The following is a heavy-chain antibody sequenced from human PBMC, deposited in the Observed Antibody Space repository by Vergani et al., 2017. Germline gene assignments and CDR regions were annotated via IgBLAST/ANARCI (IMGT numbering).Heavy chain of an antibody. V-gene: IGHV1-69*02. CDR3: ARGYCSGSSCYNPHYYYYGMDV. Sequence: QVQLVQSGAEVKKPGSSVKVSCKASGGTFSSYTISWVRQAPGQGLEWMGRIIPILGISNYAQKFQGRVTITADKATSTAYMELSSLRSEDTAVDYCARGYCSGSSCYNPHYYYYGMDVWGQGTTVTVSS. D-gene: IGHD2-15*01. CDR1: GGTFSSYT. J-gene: IGHJ6*02. CDR2: IIPILGIS.